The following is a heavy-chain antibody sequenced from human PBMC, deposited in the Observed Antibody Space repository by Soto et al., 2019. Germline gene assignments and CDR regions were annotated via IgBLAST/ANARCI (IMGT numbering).Heavy chain of an antibody. CDR1: GYSFTSYW. V-gene: IGHV5-51*01. D-gene: IGHD6-13*01. Sequence: GESLKISCKGSGYSFTSYWIGWVRQMPGKGLEWMGIIYPGDSDTRYSPSFQGQVTISADKSISTAYLQWSSLKASDTAMYYCARQRIAAAGAYYYYYYGMDVWGQGTTVTVSS. CDR3: ARQRIAAAGAYYYYYYGMDV. J-gene: IGHJ6*02. CDR2: IYPGDSDT.